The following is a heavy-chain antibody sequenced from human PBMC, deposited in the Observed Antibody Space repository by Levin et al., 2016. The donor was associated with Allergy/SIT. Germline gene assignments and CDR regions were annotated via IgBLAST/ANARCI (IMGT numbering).Heavy chain of an antibody. CDR1: GFTFRSHA. V-gene: IGHV3-33*02. J-gene: IGHJ6*02. CDR3: TRDGQSSAPYTMDV. CDR2: IWSGGNYK. Sequence: GESLKISCAASGFTFRSHAIHWVRQAPGKGLVWLAQIWSGGNYKYYADSVRGRFTISRDDFTNTAFLQMDSLRGDDTAVYYCTRDGQSSAPYTMDVWGQGTTVTVSS. D-gene: IGHD6-19*01.